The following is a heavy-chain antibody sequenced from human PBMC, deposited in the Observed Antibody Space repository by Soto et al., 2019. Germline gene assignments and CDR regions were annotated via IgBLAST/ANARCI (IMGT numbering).Heavy chain of an antibody. CDR3: AKDRSSSWYNFDY. D-gene: IGHD6-13*01. CDR2: ISYDGSNK. J-gene: IGHJ4*02. Sequence: ESGGGVVQPGRSLRLSCAASGFTFSSYGMHWVRQAPGKGLEWVAVISYDGSNKYYADSVKGRFTISRDNSKNTLYVQMNSLRAEDTAVYYCAKDRSSSWYNFDYWGQGTLVTVSS. V-gene: IGHV3-30*18. CDR1: GFTFSSYG.